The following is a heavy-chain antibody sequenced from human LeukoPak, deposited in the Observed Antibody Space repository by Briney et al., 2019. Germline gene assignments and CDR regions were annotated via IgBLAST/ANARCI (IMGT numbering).Heavy chain of an antibody. CDR2: IYIDEKDGKR. D-gene: IGHD3-10*01. CDR1: GFTVSNNY. Sequence: GGSLRLSCAASGFTVSNNYMSWVSQAPGKGLEWVSVIYIDEKDGKRYYAASVKGRFTISRDKSKNTLYLQMNGLRAEDTAVYYSASFSTSAVIGDYWGQGTLVTVSS. V-gene: IGHV3-53*01. J-gene: IGHJ4*02. CDR3: ASFSTSAVIGDY.